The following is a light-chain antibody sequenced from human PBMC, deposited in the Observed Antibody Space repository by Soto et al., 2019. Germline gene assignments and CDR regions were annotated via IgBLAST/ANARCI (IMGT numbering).Light chain of an antibody. J-gene: IGKJ2*01. CDR1: QSVSSY. Sequence: EIVLTQSPATLSLSPGERATLSCRASQSVSSYLAWYQQKPGQAPRLLIYDASNRATGIPARFSGSGSGTDFTLTISSLEPEDCAVYYCQKRSNWPPTFGQGSTLEIK. CDR3: QKRSNWPPT. V-gene: IGKV3-11*01. CDR2: DAS.